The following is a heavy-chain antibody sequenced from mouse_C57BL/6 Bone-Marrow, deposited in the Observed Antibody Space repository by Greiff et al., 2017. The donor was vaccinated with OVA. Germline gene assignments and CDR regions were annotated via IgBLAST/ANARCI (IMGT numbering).Heavy chain of an antibody. V-gene: IGHV14-1*01. J-gene: IGHJ3*01. D-gene: IGHD2-2*01. CDR1: GFNIKDYY. Sequence: EVQLQESGAELVRPGASVKLSCTASGFNIKDYYMHWVKQRPEQGLEWIGRIDPEDGDTEYAPKFQGKATMTADTSSNTAYLQLSSLTSEDTAVYYCTIGIYYGYGAWFAYWGQGTLVTVSA. CDR3: TIGIYYGYGAWFAY. CDR2: IDPEDGDT.